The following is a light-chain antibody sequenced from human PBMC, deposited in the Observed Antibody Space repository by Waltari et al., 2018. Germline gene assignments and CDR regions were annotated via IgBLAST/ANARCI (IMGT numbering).Light chain of an antibody. CDR2: DTS. CDR3: QQYENFPVP. Sequence: DIQVTQSTSSLSASVGDRVTITSQARQDISNYLKWYPQKPEKAPKLLIYDTSHLQTGVPTRFNRTGGGTDFTFTFSSLQPEDIPTFYCQQYENFPVPFSQGTRQEI. V-gene: IGKV1-33*01. CDR1: QDISNY. J-gene: IGKJ5*01.